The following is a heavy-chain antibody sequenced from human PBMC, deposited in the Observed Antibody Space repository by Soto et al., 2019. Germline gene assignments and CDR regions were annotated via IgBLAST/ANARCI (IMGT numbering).Heavy chain of an antibody. CDR3: ARAKFDFWSGYDPPYYYYYGMDV. J-gene: IGHJ6*02. Sequence: PSETLSLTCTVSGGSIISCGYYWSLIRQHPGKGLEWIGYIYYSGSTYYNPSLKSRVTISVDTSKNQFSLKLSSVTAADTAVYYCARAKFDFWSGYDPPYYYYYGMDVWGQGTTVTVS. D-gene: IGHD3-3*01. V-gene: IGHV4-31*03. CDR2: IYYSGST. CDR1: GGSIISCGYY.